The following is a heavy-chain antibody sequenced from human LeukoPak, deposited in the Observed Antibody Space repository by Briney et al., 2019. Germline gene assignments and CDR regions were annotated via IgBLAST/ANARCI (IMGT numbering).Heavy chain of an antibody. CDR3: ASRYTTSRHFDWDVDY. J-gene: IGHJ4*02. CDR2: IVPVFGTP. CDR1: GDTFSKYA. D-gene: IGHD3-9*01. V-gene: IGHV1-69*05. Sequence: VASVKVSCKASGDTFSKYAVTWVRQAPGQGLEWMGNIVPVFGTPIYAQKFQGRVTITTDESRTTAYMELSSLRSEGTALYYCASRYTTSRHFDWDVDYWGQGTLLTVSS.